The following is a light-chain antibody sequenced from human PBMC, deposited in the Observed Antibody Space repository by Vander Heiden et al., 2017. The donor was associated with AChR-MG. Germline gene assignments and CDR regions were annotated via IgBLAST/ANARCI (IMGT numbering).Light chain of an antibody. CDR3: QSYDSSLRGV. Sequence: QSVLTQPPSVSGAPGQRVTISCTGSSSNIGAGYDVHWYQQFPGTAPKLLIYGNSKRPSGVPDRFSGSKSGTSASLAITGLQAEDEADYYCQSYDSSLRGVFGGGTKLTVL. J-gene: IGLJ3*02. CDR1: SSNIGAGYD. CDR2: GNS. V-gene: IGLV1-40*01.